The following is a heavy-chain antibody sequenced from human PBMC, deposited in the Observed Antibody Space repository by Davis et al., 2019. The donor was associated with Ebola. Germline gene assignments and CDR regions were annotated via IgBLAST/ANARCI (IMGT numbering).Heavy chain of an antibody. J-gene: IGHJ4*02. Sequence: SETLSLTCAVSGGSFSAYYWSWVRQPPGKGLEWIGQITHRGNTNYNPSLKSRVTISVDTSKNQFSLKLRSVTAADTAVYYCARVGATTGVYWGQGTLVTVSS. CDR3: ARVGATTGVY. CDR2: ITHRGNT. V-gene: IGHV4-34*01. CDR1: GGSFSAYY. D-gene: IGHD1-26*01.